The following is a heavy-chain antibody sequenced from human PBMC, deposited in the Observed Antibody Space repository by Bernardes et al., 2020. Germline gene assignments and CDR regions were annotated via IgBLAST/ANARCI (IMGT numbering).Heavy chain of an antibody. CDR3: ARGLVGRTFYYYDSSGHYWYFDL. J-gene: IGHJ2*01. Sequence: SETLSLTCAVYGGSFSGYYWSWIRQPPGKGLEWIGEINHSGSTNYNPSLKSRVTISVDTSKNQFSLKLSSVTAADTAVYYCARGLVGRTFYYYDSSGHYWYFDLWGRGTLVTVSS. V-gene: IGHV4-34*01. D-gene: IGHD3-22*01. CDR1: GGSFSGYY. CDR2: INHSGST.